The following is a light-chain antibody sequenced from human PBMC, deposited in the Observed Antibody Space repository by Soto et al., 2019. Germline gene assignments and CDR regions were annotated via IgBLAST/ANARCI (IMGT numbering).Light chain of an antibody. CDR3: QQFGSSPGFT. CDR2: AAS. V-gene: IGKV3-20*01. J-gene: IGKJ3*01. CDR1: QSVSSN. Sequence: EIVMTQSPATLSVSPGERATVSCRASQSVSSNLAWYQQKPGQAPRLLIYAASSRATGIPDRFSGSGSGTDFTLTISRLEPEDFAVYYCQQFGSSPGFTFGPGTKVDIK.